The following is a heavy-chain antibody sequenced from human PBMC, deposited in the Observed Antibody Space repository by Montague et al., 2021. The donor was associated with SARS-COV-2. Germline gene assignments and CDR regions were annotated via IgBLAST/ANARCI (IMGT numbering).Heavy chain of an antibody. CDR2: IFRGGDS. J-gene: IGHJ4*02. V-gene: IGHV4-4*02. CDR1: GDSISNSNW. Sequence: SETLSLTCTVSGDSISNSNWWTWVRQSPGRGLEWIGEIFRGGDSNYNPXXKSRVTMSVDMSRNQFSLSLSNVTAADTAIYYCVRGGTMTVVVFDYWGQGTLVTVSS. D-gene: IGHD3-22*01. CDR3: VRGGTMTVVVFDY.